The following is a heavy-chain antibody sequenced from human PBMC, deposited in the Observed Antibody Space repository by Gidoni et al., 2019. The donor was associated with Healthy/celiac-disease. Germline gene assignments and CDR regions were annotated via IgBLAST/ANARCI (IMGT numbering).Heavy chain of an antibody. V-gene: IGHV3-49*05. CDR3: TRDSKRPFGVVIHNDY. CDR1: GFTFGDYA. Sequence: EVQLVESGGGLVKPGRSLRLSCTASGFTFGDYAMRWFRQAPGKGLEWVGFIRRKAYSGTTEYAASVKGRFTISRDDSKSIAYLQMNSLKTEDTAVYYCTRDSKRPFGVVIHNDYWGQGTLVTVSS. CDR2: IRRKAYSGTT. D-gene: IGHD3-3*01. J-gene: IGHJ4*02.